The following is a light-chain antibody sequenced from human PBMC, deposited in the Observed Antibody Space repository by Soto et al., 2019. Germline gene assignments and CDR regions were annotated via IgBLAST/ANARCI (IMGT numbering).Light chain of an antibody. CDR2: GAS. CDR3: QQYGSSSYT. CDR1: QSISSSY. V-gene: IGKV3-20*01. J-gene: IGKJ2*01. Sequence: EIVLTQSPGTLSLSPGERATLSCRASQSISSSYLTWYQHKPGQAPRLRIYGASSRATGIPDRFSGSGSGTDFTLTTSRLEPEDFAVYYCQQYGSSSYTFGQGTQLEIK.